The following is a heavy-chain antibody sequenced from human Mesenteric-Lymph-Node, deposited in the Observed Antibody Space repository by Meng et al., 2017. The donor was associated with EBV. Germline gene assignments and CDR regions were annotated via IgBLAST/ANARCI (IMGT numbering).Heavy chain of an antibody. J-gene: IGHJ5*02. CDR1: GGSVSSSSYY. D-gene: IGHD2-15*01. CDR2: IYYSGST. CDR3: ARVDLSSGGSCLDP. Sequence: QVQLQESGPGLVKPSETLSLTCPVSGGSVSSSSYYWSWIRQPPGKGLEYIGYIYYSGSTNYNPSLKSRVTISMDTSKNQVSLKLSSVSAADTAVYYCARVDLSSGGSCLDPWGPGTLVTVSS. V-gene: IGHV4-61*01.